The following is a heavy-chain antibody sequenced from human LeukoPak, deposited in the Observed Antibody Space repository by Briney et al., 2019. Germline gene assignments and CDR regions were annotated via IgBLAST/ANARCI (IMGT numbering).Heavy chain of an antibody. D-gene: IGHD3-10*01. Sequence: GGSLRLYCSASGFAFSTSAMSWVRQAPGKGLEWVSTITGTGDYTEYADSVKGRFTISRDNSKNTLFLQMSSLRADDTAFYYCAKVLRGVIVYDYWGQGTLVTVSS. J-gene: IGHJ4*02. V-gene: IGHV3-23*01. CDR2: ITGTGDYT. CDR1: GFAFSTSA. CDR3: AKVLRGVIVYDY.